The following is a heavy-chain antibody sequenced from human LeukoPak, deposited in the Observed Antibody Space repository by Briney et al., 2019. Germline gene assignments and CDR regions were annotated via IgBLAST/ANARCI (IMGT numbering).Heavy chain of an antibody. J-gene: IGHJ4*02. Sequence: GGSLRLSCAASGFTFSSYAMSWVRQAPGKGLEWVSAISGSGGSTYYADSVKGRFTISRDNSKNTLYLQMNSLRAEDTAVYYCARSRGAGPGAYFDYWGQGTLVTVTS. CDR3: ARSRGAGPGAYFDY. V-gene: IGHV3-23*01. CDR1: GFTFSSYA. CDR2: ISGSGGST. D-gene: IGHD6-19*01.